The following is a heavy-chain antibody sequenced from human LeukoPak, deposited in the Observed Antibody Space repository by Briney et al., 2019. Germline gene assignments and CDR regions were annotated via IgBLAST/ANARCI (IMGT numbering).Heavy chain of an antibody. Sequence: SGGSLRLSCAASGFTFSSYGMHWVRQAPGKGLEWVAVISYDGSNKYYADSVKGRFTISRDNSKNTLYLQMNSLRAEDTAVYYCAKDAVAATWVLLNYFDYWGQGTLVTVSS. CDR3: AKDAVAATWVLLNYFDY. CDR2: ISYDGSNK. J-gene: IGHJ4*02. V-gene: IGHV3-30*18. D-gene: IGHD2-15*01. CDR1: GFTFSSYG.